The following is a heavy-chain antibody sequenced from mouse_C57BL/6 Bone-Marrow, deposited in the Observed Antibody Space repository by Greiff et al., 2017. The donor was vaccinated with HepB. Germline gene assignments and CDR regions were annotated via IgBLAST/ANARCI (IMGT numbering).Heavy chain of an antibody. CDR2: INPSTGGT. Sequence: VQLQQSGPELVKPGASVKISCKASGYSFTGYYMNWVKQSPEKSLEWIGEINPSTGGTTYNQKFKAKATLTVDKSSSTAYMQLKSLTSEDSAVYYCANGNCYFDYWGQGTTLTVSS. J-gene: IGHJ2*01. V-gene: IGHV1-42*01. D-gene: IGHD2-1*01. CDR1: GYSFTGYY. CDR3: ANGNCYFDY.